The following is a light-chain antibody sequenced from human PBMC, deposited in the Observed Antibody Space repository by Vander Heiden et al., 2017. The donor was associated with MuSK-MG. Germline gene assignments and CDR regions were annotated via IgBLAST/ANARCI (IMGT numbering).Light chain of an antibody. CDR2: WAS. J-gene: IGKJ5*01. CDR1: QSVLYSSNNNNY. CDR3: QQYNSTPIT. V-gene: IGKV4-1*01. Sequence: DIPMTKPPDTLPVSLGEGATINCTSSQSVLYSSNNNNYLAWYQQQPEPPPKLIIYWASTRESGVPDRFSGSGSRTVFTPTISSLQAEDVAVYYCQQYNSTPITFGQGTRLEIK.